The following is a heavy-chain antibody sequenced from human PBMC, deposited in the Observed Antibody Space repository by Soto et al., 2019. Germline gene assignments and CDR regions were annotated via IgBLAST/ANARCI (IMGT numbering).Heavy chain of an antibody. CDR2: INHSGST. V-gene: IGHV4-34*01. CDR1: GGSFSGYY. CDR3: ARGRTGYYDSSGYLDY. Sequence: QVQLQQWGAGLLKPSETLSLTCAVYGGSFSGYYWSWIRQPPGKGLEWIGEINHSGSTNYNPSLKSRATISVDTSKNQFSLKLSSVTAADTAVYYCARGRTGYYDSSGYLDYWGQGTLVTVSS. D-gene: IGHD3-22*01. J-gene: IGHJ4*02.